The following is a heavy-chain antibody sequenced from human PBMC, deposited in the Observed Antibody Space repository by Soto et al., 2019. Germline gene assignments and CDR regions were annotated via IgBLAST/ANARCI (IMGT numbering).Heavy chain of an antibody. Sequence: QVLLQESGPGLVQPSGTLSLSCAVSGVSISSNYYWGWVRQSPGKGLEWLGDISHIGSVNYSPSLMSRVTISMDRSENQFSLKLDSVTAADTAVYYWVRSFGRYAIDYWGQGTLVSVSS. D-gene: IGHD6-19*01. CDR1: GVSISSNYY. CDR2: ISHIGSV. J-gene: IGHJ4*02. V-gene: IGHV4-4*02. CDR3: VRSFGRYAIDY.